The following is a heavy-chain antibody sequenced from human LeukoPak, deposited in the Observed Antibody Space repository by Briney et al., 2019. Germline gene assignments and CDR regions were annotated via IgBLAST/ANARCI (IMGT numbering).Heavy chain of an antibody. V-gene: IGHV4-59*01. J-gene: IGHJ6*03. Sequence: SETLSLTCTVSGDSISSYYWSWIRQPPGKGLEWIGHIHFSGSTNYNPSLKSRVSISVATSKNQFSLKLTSVTAADTAVYYCARENSKFVSYDDYYMDVWGKGTTVTVSS. CDR2: IHFSGST. D-gene: IGHD4-11*01. CDR1: GDSISSYY. CDR3: ARENSKFVSYDDYYMDV.